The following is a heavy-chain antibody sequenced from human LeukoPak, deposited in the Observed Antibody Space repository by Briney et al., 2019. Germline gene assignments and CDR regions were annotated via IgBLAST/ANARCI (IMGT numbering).Heavy chain of an antibody. CDR1: GFTFSSYS. D-gene: IGHD3-3*01. J-gene: IGHJ4*02. CDR2: ISSGSSYI. Sequence: GGSLRLSCAASGFTFSSYSMNWVRQAPGKGLEWVSSISSGSSYIYYADSVKGRFTISRDNAKNSLYLQMNSLRAEDTAVYYCARDGDFWSGEGSDYWGQGTLVTVSS. V-gene: IGHV3-21*01. CDR3: ARDGDFWSGEGSDY.